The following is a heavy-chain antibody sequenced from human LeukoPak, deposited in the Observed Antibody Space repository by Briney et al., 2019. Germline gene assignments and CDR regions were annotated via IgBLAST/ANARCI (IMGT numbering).Heavy chain of an antibody. CDR3: ARAPRRVYYYDSSGYYRDDY. Sequence: ASVKVSCKASGYTFTSYGISWVRQAPGQGLEWMGWISAYNGNTNYAQKLQGRVTMTTDTSTSTAYMELRSLRSDDTAVYYCARAPRRVYYYDSSGYYRDDYWGQGTLVTVSS. D-gene: IGHD3-22*01. V-gene: IGHV1-18*01. CDR2: ISAYNGNT. J-gene: IGHJ4*02. CDR1: GYTFTSYG.